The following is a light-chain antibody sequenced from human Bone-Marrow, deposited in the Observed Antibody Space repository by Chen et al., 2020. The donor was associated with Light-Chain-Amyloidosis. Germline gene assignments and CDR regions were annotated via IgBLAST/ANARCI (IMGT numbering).Light chain of an antibody. CDR1: QTISSNY. Sequence: IVLRQSPGTTSVSPGEGANLSCSASQTISSNYLTWYQQKFGQAPRLLIYGSSSRATGIPDRFTGSGSGTDFTLTINRLEPEDFAMYYCQQYGTSPLTFGGGTKVEIK. V-gene: IGKV3-20*01. J-gene: IGKJ4*01. CDR3: QQYGTSPLT. CDR2: GSS.